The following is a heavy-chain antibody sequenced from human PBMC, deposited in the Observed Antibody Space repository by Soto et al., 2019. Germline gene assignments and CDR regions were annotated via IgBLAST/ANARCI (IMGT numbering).Heavy chain of an antibody. CDR1: GGSISSNNW. CDR3: ARGDGGNSHWYFGL. D-gene: IGHD2-21*02. V-gene: IGHV4-4*02. J-gene: IGHJ2*01. CDR2: IYHSGST. Sequence: QVQLQESGPGLVKPSGTLSLTCAVSGGSISSNNWWSWARQPPGKALEWIAEIYHSGSTNYNPSFNSRVTISVDKSKNKFSLEVNSVTAADTAVYYCARGDGGNSHWYFGLWCRGTLVTVSS.